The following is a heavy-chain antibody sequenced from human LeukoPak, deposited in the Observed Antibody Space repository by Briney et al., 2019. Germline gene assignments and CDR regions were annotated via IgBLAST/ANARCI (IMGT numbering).Heavy chain of an antibody. CDR2: INHSGST. D-gene: IGHD6-19*01. CDR1: GGSFSGYY. V-gene: IGHV4-34*01. J-gene: IGHJ6*03. Sequence: SETLSLTCAVYGGSFSGYYWSWIRQPPGKGQEWIGEINHSGSTNYNPSLKSRVTISVDTSKNQFSLKLSSVTAADTAVYYCARETTDSSNYYYYYYMDVRGKGTTVTVSS. CDR3: ARETTDSSNYYYYYYMDV.